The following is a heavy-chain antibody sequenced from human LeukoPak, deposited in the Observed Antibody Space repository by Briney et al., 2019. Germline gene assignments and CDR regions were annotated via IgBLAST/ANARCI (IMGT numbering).Heavy chain of an antibody. D-gene: IGHD3-10*01. CDR1: GFTFSSYE. CDR3: ARDYYGSGSCFDY. CDR2: ISSSGSTI. V-gene: IGHV3-48*03. Sequence: GGSLRLSCAASGFTFSSYEMNWVRQAPGKGLEWVSYISSSGSTIYYADSVKGRFTISRDNAKNSLYLQMNSLRAEDTAVYYCARDYYGSGSCFDYWGQGTLVTVSS. J-gene: IGHJ4*02.